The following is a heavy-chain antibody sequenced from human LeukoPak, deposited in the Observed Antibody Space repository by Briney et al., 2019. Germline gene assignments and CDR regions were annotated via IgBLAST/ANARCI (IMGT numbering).Heavy chain of an antibody. CDR1: GFTFSSYG. CDR3: AKDFFLYDYGDYEWFDP. Sequence: GGSLRLSCAASGFTFSSYGMHWVRQAPGKGLEWVAFIRYDGSNKYYADSVKGRFTISRDNSKNTLYLQMNSLRAEDTAVYYCAKDFFLYDYGDYEWFDPWGQGTLVTVSS. D-gene: IGHD4-17*01. J-gene: IGHJ5*02. CDR2: IRYDGSNK. V-gene: IGHV3-30*02.